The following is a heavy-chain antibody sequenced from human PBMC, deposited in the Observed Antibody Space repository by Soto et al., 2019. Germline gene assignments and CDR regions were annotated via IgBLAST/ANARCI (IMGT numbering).Heavy chain of an antibody. CDR2: IIPIVGTA. Sequence: QVQLVQSGAEVKKPGSSVKVSCKASGGTFSSYAISWVRQAPGQGLEWMGGIIPIVGTANYAQKFQGRVTITADESTSTAYMELGSLRSEDTAVYYCAREFRYSSSWTRYFDYWGQGTLVTVSS. D-gene: IGHD6-13*01. CDR3: AREFRYSSSWTRYFDY. CDR1: GGTFSSYA. V-gene: IGHV1-69*01. J-gene: IGHJ4*02.